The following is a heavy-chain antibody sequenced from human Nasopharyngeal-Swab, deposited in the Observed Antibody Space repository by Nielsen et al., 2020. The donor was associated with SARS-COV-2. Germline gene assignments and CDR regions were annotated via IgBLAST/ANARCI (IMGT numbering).Heavy chain of an antibody. CDR2: IDNYGSIT. D-gene: IGHD6-13*01. Sequence: GGSLRLSCAGSGYTFSSYWMHWVRQVPGKGLVWVSRIDNYGSITDYADSVKGRFTISRDNAKNTLYLQMNSLRAEDTAVYYCARELYSSSYYYMDVWGKGTTVTVSS. CDR3: ARELYSSSYYYMDV. J-gene: IGHJ6*03. V-gene: IGHV3-74*01. CDR1: GYTFSSYW.